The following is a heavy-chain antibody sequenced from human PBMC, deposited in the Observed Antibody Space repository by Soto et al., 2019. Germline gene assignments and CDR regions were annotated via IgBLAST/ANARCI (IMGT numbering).Heavy chain of an antibody. CDR2: IYYSGST. CDR1: GGSISSSSYY. V-gene: IGHV4-39*01. J-gene: IGHJ5*02. CDR3: ARRIVRVGRVDP. D-gene: IGHD2-15*01. Sequence: SETLSLTCTVSGGSISSSSYYWGWIRQPPGKGLEWIGSIYYSGSTYYNPSLKSRVTISVDTSKNQFSLKLSSVTAADTAVYYCARRIVRVGRVDPWGQGTLVTVSS.